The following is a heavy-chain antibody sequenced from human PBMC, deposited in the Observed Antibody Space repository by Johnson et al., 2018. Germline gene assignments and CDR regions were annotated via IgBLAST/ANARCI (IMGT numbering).Heavy chain of an antibody. D-gene: IGHD5-12*01. CDR1: GITFNHYW. CDR3: ATGYKTY. V-gene: IGHV3-7*01. Sequence: VQLVQSGGGLVQPGESLRLSCAESGITFNHYWIDWVRQAPGKGLEWVANVKQDGSEKYYLDTVKGRFTISRDNNKSSVYQQMNSRRHEDTAVYYCATGYKTYLGQGTLVTVSS. CDR2: VKQDGSEK. J-gene: IGHJ4*02.